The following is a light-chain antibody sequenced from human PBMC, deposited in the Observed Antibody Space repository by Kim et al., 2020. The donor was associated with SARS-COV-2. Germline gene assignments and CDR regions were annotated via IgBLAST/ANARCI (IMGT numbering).Light chain of an antibody. CDR3: QQSYSTPPT. CDR2: GAS. J-gene: IGKJ1*01. Sequence: DIQMTQSPSSLSASVGDRVTITCRASQSISRFFNWYQQKPGEAPTLLIYGASRLQSEVPSRFSGSGSGTDFTLTISSLQPEDFATYYCQQSYSTPPTFGQGTKVDIK. V-gene: IGKV1-39*01. CDR1: QSISRF.